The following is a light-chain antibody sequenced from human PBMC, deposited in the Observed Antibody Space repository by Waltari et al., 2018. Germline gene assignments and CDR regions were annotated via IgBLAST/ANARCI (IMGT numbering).Light chain of an antibody. CDR2: VAT. CDR3: QQYNSFFRT. V-gene: IGKV1-12*01. Sequence: DIQMTQSPSSVSASVGDRVTINCRASQDIGSWLAWYQHKPGKAPKLLIYVATNLQSGVPSRFSGSGSGTDFTLTISGLQPDDFATYFCQQYNSFFRTFGQGTKVEIK. CDR1: QDIGSW. J-gene: IGKJ1*01.